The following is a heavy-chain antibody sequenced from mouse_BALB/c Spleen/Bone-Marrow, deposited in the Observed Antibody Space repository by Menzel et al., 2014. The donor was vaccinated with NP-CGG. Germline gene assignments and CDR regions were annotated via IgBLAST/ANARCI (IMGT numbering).Heavy chain of an antibody. Sequence: EVKLVESGGGLVQPGGSMKLSCVASGFTFSNYWTNWVRQSPEKGLEWVAEIRLKSNNYATHYAESVKGRFTISRDDSKNSVYLQMNNLRAEDTGIYYCTTGFAYWGQGTLVTVSA. J-gene: IGHJ3*01. CDR2: IRLKSNNYAT. V-gene: IGHV6-6*02. CDR3: TTGFAY. CDR1: GFTFSNYW.